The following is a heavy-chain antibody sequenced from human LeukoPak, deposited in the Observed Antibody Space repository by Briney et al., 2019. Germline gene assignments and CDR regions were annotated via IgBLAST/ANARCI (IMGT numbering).Heavy chain of an antibody. CDR3: ARDGRGAVASDY. D-gene: IGHD6-19*01. J-gene: IGHJ4*02. CDR2: ISSSSSYI. CDR1: GFTFINYG. Sequence: GGSLRLSCAASGFTFINYGMTWVRQAPGKGLEWVSSISSSSSYIYYADSVKGRLTIYRDNAKNSLYLYMNSLRAEDTAVYYCARDGRGAVASDYWGQGTLLTVSS. V-gene: IGHV3-21*01.